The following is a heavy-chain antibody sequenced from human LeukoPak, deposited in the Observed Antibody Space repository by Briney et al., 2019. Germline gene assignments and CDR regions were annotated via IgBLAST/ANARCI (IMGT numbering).Heavy chain of an antibody. CDR1: GFTFSSYA. CDR3: AKDKVLWFGESSDGMDV. Sequence: GGSLRLSCAASGFTFSSYAMSWVRQAPGKRLEWVSAISGSGGSTYYADPVKGRFTISRDNSKNTLYLQMNSLRAEDTAVYYCAKDKVLWFGESSDGMDVWGKGTTVTVSS. J-gene: IGHJ6*04. CDR2: ISGSGGST. D-gene: IGHD3-10*01. V-gene: IGHV3-23*01.